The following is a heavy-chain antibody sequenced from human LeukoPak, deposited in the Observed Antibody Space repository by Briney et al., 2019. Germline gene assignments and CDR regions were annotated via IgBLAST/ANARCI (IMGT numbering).Heavy chain of an antibody. Sequence: SETLSLTCTVSGGSISSYYWSWIRQPPGKGLEWIGYIHYSGSTNYNPPLKSRVTISVDTSKNLFSLNVSSVTDVDTAVYYCARGWSLDYWGQGTLVTVPS. J-gene: IGHJ4*02. V-gene: IGHV4-59*08. D-gene: IGHD3-3*01. CDR2: IHYSGST. CDR1: GGSISSYY. CDR3: ARGWSLDY.